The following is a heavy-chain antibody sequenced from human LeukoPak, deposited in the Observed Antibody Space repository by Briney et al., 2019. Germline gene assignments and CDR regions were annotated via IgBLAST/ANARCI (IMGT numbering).Heavy chain of an antibody. CDR3: ARDVRGIVGMDYFDY. CDR2: ISAYIGNT. Sequence: ASVKVSPKDRGYIFISYGISWVRQAPGQGLEWMGWISAYIGNTKYAQTLQGRVTMTTDTSTSTAYMELRSLRSDDTAVYYCARDVRGIVGMDYFDYGGQGTLVTVSS. D-gene: IGHD3-22*01. J-gene: IGHJ4*02. CDR1: GYIFISYG. V-gene: IGHV1-18*01.